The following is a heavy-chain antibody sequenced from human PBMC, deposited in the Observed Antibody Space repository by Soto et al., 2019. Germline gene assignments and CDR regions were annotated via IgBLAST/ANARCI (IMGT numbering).Heavy chain of an antibody. CDR2: MNPNSGNT. J-gene: IGHJ4*02. D-gene: IGHD2-8*01. V-gene: IGHV1-8*01. CDR1: GYTFTSYD. CDR3: ARGLPEQDIVPYY. Sequence: ASVKVSCKASGYTFTSYDINWVRQATGQGLEWKGWMNPNSGNTGYAQKFQGRVTMTRNTSISTAYMELSSLRSEDTAMYYCARGLPEQDIVPYYWGQGTLVTVPS.